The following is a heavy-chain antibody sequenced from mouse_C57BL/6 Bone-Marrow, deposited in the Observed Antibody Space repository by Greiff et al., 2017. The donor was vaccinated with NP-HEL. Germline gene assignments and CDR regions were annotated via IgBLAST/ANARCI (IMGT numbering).Heavy chain of an antibody. J-gene: IGHJ3*01. Sequence: VQLKESGAELVRPGASVKLSCTASGFNIKDDYLHWLKQRPEQGLVWIGWIDPENGDTEYDSTFPGKASITADTSSNAAYLQLSSQTSEDTAVYYCTHYDYLWGQGTLVTVSA. V-gene: IGHV14-4*01. CDR2: IDPENGDT. CDR1: GFNIKDDY. D-gene: IGHD2-4*01. CDR3: THYDYL.